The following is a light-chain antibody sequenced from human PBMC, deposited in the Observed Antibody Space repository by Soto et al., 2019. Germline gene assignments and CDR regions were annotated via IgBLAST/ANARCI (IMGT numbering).Light chain of an antibody. J-gene: IGLJ1*01. Sequence: QLVLTQPPSVSGAPGQRVTISCTGSSSNIGAGYDVHWYQQLPGTAPKLLIYGNSNRPSGVPDRFSGSKSGTSASLAITGLQAEDEADYYCQSYDSSPHYVFGTGTKVTVL. CDR1: SSNIGAGYD. V-gene: IGLV1-40*01. CDR3: QSYDSSPHYV. CDR2: GNS.